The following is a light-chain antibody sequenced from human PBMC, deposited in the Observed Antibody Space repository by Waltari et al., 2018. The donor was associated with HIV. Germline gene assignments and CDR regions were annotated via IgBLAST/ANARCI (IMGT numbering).Light chain of an antibody. CDR1: QTIVRDY. J-gene: IGKJ1*01. CDR2: GAS. CDR3: HQYGNSPWT. V-gene: IGKV3-20*01. Sequence: EIVLTQSPDTLSLSPGERVTLSCTASQTIVRDYLAWYQQKPGQAPRHLIYGASSRATGIPDRFSGSGSGTDFTLIISRLEPEDFAVYYCHQYGNSPWTFGQGTKVEIK.